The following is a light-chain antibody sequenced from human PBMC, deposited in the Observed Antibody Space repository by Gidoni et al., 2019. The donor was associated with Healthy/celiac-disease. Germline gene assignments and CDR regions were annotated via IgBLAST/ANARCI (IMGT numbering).Light chain of an antibody. CDR3: QSYDSSLSSGV. V-gene: IGLV1-40*01. CDR1: RSNSGAGYD. Sequence: QSVLTQPPSVSGAPGQRVTISCTGSRSNSGAGYDVHWYQQLPGRAPKPLTYGNSHRPSGVPVRFSRSKSGPSASLAITGLQAEDEADYYCQSYDSSLSSGVFGGGTKLTVL. CDR2: GNS. J-gene: IGLJ2*01.